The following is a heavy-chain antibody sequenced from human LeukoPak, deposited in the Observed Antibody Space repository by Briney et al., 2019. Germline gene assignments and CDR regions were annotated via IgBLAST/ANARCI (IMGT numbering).Heavy chain of an antibody. D-gene: IGHD6-19*01. Sequence: ASVKVSCKASGYTFTSYGISWVRQAPGQGLEWMGWISAYNGNTNYAQKLQGRVTMTTDTSTSTAHMELRSLRSDDTAVYYCARDPYSSGWYHYYYGMDVWGQGTTVTVSS. CDR3: ARDPYSSGWYHYYYGMDV. CDR1: GYTFTSYG. J-gene: IGHJ6*02. CDR2: ISAYNGNT. V-gene: IGHV1-18*01.